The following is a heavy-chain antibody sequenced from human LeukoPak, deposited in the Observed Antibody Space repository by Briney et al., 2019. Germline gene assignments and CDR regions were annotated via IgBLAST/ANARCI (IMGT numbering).Heavy chain of an antibody. CDR2: IYYSGST. CDR1: GGSISSYY. V-gene: IGHV4-59*04. J-gene: IGHJ4*02. CDR3: ARRGYRYSSSWYEDY. D-gene: IGHD6-13*01. Sequence: PSETLSLTCTVSGGSISSYYWSWIRQPPGKGLEWIGYIYYSGSTYYNPSLKSRVTISVDTSKNQFSLKLSSVTAADTAVYYCARRGYRYSSSWYEDYWGQGTLVTVSS.